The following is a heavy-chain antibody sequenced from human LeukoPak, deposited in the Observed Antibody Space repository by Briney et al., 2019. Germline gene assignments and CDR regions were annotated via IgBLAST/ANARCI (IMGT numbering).Heavy chain of an antibody. CDR1: GFTFGDYA. D-gene: IGHD3-3*01. CDR2: IRSKAYGGTT. J-gene: IGHJ4*02. V-gene: IGHV3-49*03. Sequence: PGRSLRLSXTASGFTFGDYAMSWFRQAPGKGVEWVGFIRSKAYGGTTEYAASVKGRFTISRDDSKSIAYLQMDSLKTEDTAVYYCTRGGESTYYDFWSGYYLSPPPTRGNSDYWGQGTLVTVSS. CDR3: TRGGESTYYDFWSGYYLSPPPTRGNSDY.